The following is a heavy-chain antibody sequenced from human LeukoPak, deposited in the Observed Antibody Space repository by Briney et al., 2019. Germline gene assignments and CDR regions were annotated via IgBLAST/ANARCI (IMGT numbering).Heavy chain of an antibody. CDR1: GFTFSSYG. J-gene: IGHJ5*02. Sequence: GGTLRLSCAASGFTFSSYGMSWVRQAPGKGLEWVSAISGSGGSTYYADSVKGRFTISRDNSKNTLYLQMNSLRAEDTAVYYCAKDSWVVAATNWFDPWGQGTLVTVSS. CDR2: ISGSGGST. V-gene: IGHV3-23*01. D-gene: IGHD2-15*01. CDR3: AKDSWVVAATNWFDP.